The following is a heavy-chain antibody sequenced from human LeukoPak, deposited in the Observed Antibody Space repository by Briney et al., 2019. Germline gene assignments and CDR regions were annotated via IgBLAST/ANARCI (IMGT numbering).Heavy chain of an antibody. Sequence: SETLSLTCTVSGGSISSYLWSWIRQPPGKGLEWIGYIYYSGSTNYNPSLKSRVTISVDRSKNQFSLKLSSVTAADTAVYYCARGGVEYYGSGSYYWAFDIWGQGTMVTVSS. D-gene: IGHD3-10*01. CDR2: IYYSGST. CDR1: GGSISSYL. V-gene: IGHV4-59*12. CDR3: ARGGVEYYGSGSYYWAFDI. J-gene: IGHJ3*02.